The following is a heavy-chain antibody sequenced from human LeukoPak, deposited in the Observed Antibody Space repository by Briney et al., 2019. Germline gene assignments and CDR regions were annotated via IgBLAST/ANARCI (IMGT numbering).Heavy chain of an antibody. V-gene: IGHV3-9*01. CDR3: TTKVMRGNSGDDYDD. Sequence: GRSLRLSCAASGFAFGDYAMYWVRQVPGKGLEWVSGINWNSGTIGYADSVKGRFTISRDNAKNSLYLQMNSLRAEDTAVYYCTTKVMRGNSGDDYDDWGQGTLVTVSS. D-gene: IGHD5-12*01. CDR1: GFAFGDYA. CDR2: INWNSGTI. J-gene: IGHJ4*02.